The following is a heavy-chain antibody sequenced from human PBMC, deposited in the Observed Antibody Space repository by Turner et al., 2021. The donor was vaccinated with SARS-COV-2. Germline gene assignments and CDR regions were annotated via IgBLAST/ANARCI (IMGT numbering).Heavy chain of an antibody. CDR3: AKGYSYDLDP. D-gene: IGHD5-18*01. V-gene: IGHV3-23*01. CDR2: ISGGGGNT. J-gene: IGHJ5*02. CDR1: GFTFSSYA. Sequence: EVQLLESGGGLVQPGGSLRLSCAASGFTFSSYAMNWVRQAPGKGVEWVSAISGGGGNTFYADSVKGRFTISRDNSKNTLYLQMNSLRAEDTAVYYCAKGYSYDLDPWGQGTLVTVSS.